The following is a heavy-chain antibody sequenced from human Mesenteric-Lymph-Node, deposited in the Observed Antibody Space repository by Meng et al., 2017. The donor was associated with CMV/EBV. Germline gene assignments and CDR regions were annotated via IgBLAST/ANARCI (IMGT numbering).Heavy chain of an antibody. CDR2: VDSDESNVSDETKA. CDR3: ARSTSSGTDYWG. Sequence: GGSLRLSCAASGFTFSSYWMHWVRQAPGKGLVWVARVDSDESNVSDETKARYADSVKGRFTISRDNAMNTVHLEMNSLRADDTAVYYCARSTSSGTDYWGWGQGTLVTVSS. D-gene: IGHD6-6*01. V-gene: IGHV3-74*01. CDR1: GFTFSSYW. J-gene: IGHJ4*02.